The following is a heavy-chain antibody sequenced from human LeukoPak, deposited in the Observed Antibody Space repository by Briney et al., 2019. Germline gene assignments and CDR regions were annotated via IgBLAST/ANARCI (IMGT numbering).Heavy chain of an antibody. CDR2: ISSGGRTI. Sequence: GGSLRLSWAASGFTFSSHGMNWVRQAPGKGLEWVSSISSGGRTIYYADSLKGRFTISRDNAKNSLSLQMNSLRAEDTAVYYCARAGFSASYLSDWGQGTLVTVSS. D-gene: IGHD1-26*01. CDR3: ARAGFSASYLSD. CDR1: GFTFSSHG. V-gene: IGHV3-48*01. J-gene: IGHJ4*02.